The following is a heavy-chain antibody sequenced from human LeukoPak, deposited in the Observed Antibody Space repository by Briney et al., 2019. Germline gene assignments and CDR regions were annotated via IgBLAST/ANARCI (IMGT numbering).Heavy chain of an antibody. CDR3: ARVLSGHIYFDY. Sequence: SETLSLTCTVSGGSISSYYWSWIRQPPGKGLEWIGYIYYSGSTYYNPSLKSRVTISVDTSKNQFSLKLSSVTAADTVVYYCARVLSGHIYFDYWGQGTLVTASS. J-gene: IGHJ4*02. CDR2: IYYSGST. CDR1: GGSISSYY. V-gene: IGHV4-59*06. D-gene: IGHD6-19*01.